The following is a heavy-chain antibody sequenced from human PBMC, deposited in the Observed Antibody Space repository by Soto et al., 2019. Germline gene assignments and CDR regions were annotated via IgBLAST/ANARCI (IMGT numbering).Heavy chain of an antibody. Sequence: SETLSLTCAVSGGSISSSNWWSWVRQPPGKGLEWIGEIYHSGSTNYNPSLKSRVTISVDTSKNQFSLKLSSVTAADTAVFYCAGLYPYESSGYHLNYWGQGALVTVSS. CDR3: AGLYPYESSGYHLNY. V-gene: IGHV4-4*02. CDR2: IYHSGST. J-gene: IGHJ4*02. D-gene: IGHD3-22*01. CDR1: GGSISSSNW.